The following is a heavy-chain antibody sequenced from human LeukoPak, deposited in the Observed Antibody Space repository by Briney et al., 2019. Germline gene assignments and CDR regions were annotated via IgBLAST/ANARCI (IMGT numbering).Heavy chain of an antibody. D-gene: IGHD3-3*01. CDR2: IYYRGST. Sequence: SETLSLTCTVSGGSISSYYWSWIRQPPGKGLEWIGYIYYRGSTNYNPSLKSRVTISVDTSKNQFSLKLSSVTAADTAVYYCARVSPITVFGVDYYYYMDVWGKGTTVTVSS. J-gene: IGHJ6*03. V-gene: IGHV4-59*01. CDR3: ARVSPITVFGVDYYYYMDV. CDR1: GGSISSYY.